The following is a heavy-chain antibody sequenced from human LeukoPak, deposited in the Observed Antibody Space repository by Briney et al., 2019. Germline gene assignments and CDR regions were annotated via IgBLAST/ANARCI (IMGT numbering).Heavy chain of an antibody. CDR3: AKSSYYDSSGYYREYYFDF. CDR2: ISGSGGST. V-gene: IGHV3-23*01. CDR1: GFTVSSSY. D-gene: IGHD3-22*01. J-gene: IGHJ4*02. Sequence: PGGSLKLSCAASGFTVSSSYMSWVRQAPGKGLEWFSSISGSGGSTNYADSVKGRFTISRDNSKNTLYLQMNSPRDEDTAVYYCAKSSYYDSSGYYREYYFDFWGQGTLVTVSS.